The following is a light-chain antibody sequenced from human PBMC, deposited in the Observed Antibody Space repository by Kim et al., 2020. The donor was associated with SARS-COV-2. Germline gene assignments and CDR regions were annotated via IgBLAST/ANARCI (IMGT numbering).Light chain of an antibody. J-gene: IGKJ2*01. V-gene: IGKV1-6*01. CDR3: LQDSTYPYT. CDR1: QDIRND. CDR2: GVS. Sequence: IQMTQSPSSLSASVGDRVIITCRASQDIRNDLGWFQQKTGKAPKLLIFGVSSLQTGVPSRFSGSGSGTDFTLTISSLQPEDFATYYCLQDSTYPYTFGQGTKLEI.